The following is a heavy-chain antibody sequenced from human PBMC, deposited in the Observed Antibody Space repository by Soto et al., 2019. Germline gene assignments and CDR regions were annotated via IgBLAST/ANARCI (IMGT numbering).Heavy chain of an antibody. CDR3: ARGGYSYGYWWFDP. CDR1: GGSLSSGSYY. J-gene: IGHJ5*02. D-gene: IGHD5-18*01. CDR2: IYYSGST. V-gene: IGHV4-61*01. Sequence: XTLSLPCTVSGGSLSSGSYYWSWIRQPPGKGLEWIWYIYYSGSTNYNPSLKSRVTISVDTSKNQFSLKLSSVTAADTAVYYCARGGYSYGYWWFDPWGQGTLGTVS.